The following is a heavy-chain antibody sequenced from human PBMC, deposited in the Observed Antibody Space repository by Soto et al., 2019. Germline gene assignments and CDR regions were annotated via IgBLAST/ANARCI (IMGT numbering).Heavy chain of an antibody. Sequence: SVKVSCKASGGTFSSYAISWVRQAPGQGLEWMGGIIPIFGTANYAQKFQGRVTITADESTSTAYMELSSLRSEDTAVYYCSRDGVGATVYFGYLDYWGQGALVTVSS. CDR1: GGTFSSYA. V-gene: IGHV1-69*13. D-gene: IGHD1-26*01. CDR2: IIPIFGTA. CDR3: SRDGVGATVYFGYLDY. J-gene: IGHJ4*02.